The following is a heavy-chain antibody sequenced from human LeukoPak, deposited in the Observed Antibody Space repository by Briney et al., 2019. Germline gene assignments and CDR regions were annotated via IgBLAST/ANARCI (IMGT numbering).Heavy chain of an antibody. D-gene: IGHD1-1*01. CDR3: AKDELERPGDY. CDR1: GITFSSYG. V-gene: IGHV3-30*18. J-gene: IGHJ4*02. CDR2: ISYDAKRR. Sequence: PGGSLRLSCEVSGITFSSYGMHWVRQAPGKGPEWVAVISYDAKRRDYADSVKGRFTISRDDSKNTFYLQMNSLTVEDTAIYYCAKDELERPGDYWGQGTLVTVSS.